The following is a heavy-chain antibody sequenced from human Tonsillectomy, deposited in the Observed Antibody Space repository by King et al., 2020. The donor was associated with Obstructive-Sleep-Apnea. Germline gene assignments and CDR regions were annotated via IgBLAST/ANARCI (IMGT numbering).Heavy chain of an antibody. CDR1: GFTFSSYA. CDR2: ISYDGSNK. CDR3: ARGGRWLQLVGCFDP. Sequence: VQLVESGGGVVQPGRSLRLSCAASGFTFSSYAMHWVRQAPGKGLEWGAVISYDGSNKYYADSVKGRFTISRDNSKNTLYLQMNSLRAEDTTVYYCARGGRWLQLVGCFDPWGQGTLVTVSS. D-gene: IGHD5-24*01. J-gene: IGHJ5*02. V-gene: IGHV3-30*04.